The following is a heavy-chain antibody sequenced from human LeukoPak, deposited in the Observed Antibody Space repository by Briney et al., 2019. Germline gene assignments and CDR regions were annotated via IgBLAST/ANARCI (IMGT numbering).Heavy chain of an antibody. J-gene: IGHJ4*02. Sequence: PSETLSLTCTVSGASISSYYWSWIRQPPGKGLEWIGYLYYSGSTNYNPSLKSRVTISVDPSKNQFSLKLSSVTAADTAVYYCARGQRSYFRAVDDWGQGTLVSVSS. V-gene: IGHV4-59*01. CDR1: GASISSYY. CDR2: LYYSGST. CDR3: ARGQRSYFRAVDD. D-gene: IGHD1-26*01.